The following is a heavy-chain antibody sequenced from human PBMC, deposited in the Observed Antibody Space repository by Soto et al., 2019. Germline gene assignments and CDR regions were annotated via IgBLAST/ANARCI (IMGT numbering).Heavy chain of an antibody. V-gene: IGHV4-59*08. J-gene: IGHJ4*02. CDR2: IYYTGTT. CDR1: GGSVSGYY. CDR3: ARHYDSGSYPLHY. Sequence: SETLSLTCTVSGGSVSGYYWGWIRQPPGRGLEFIGHIYYTGTTNYNPSLKSRVTMSVDTSKNQFSLKLHSVTAADTAVYYCARHYDSGSYPLHYWGQAPLVTVSS. D-gene: IGHD3-10*01.